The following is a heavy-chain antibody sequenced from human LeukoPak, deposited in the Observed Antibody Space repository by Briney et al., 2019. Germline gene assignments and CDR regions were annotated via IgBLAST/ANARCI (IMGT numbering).Heavy chain of an antibody. J-gene: IGHJ4*02. V-gene: IGHV3-33*01. CDR3: ARGVDYYDSSGTVDY. Sequence: GGSLRLSCAASGFTFSSYAMHWVRQAPGKGLEWVAVVWYDGSKTYSADSVKGRITISRDDSKNTLYLQMNSLRAEDTAVYYCARGVDYYDSSGTVDYWGQGTLVTVSS. D-gene: IGHD3-22*01. CDR2: VWYDGSKT. CDR1: GFTFSSYA.